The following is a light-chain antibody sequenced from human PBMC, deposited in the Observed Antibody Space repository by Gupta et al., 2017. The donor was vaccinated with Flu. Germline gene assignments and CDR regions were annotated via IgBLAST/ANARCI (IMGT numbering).Light chain of an antibody. CDR1: ESISTY. CDR2: TAS. CDR3: QQSYIFPIT. Sequence: PSSLSASVGDSVTITCRASESISTYLNWYQQKPGKAPNLLINTASSLQSGVPSRFTGGGSGTEFTLTISSLQPEDFATYYCQQSYIFPITFGGGTKVQIK. V-gene: IGKV1-39*01. J-gene: IGKJ4*01.